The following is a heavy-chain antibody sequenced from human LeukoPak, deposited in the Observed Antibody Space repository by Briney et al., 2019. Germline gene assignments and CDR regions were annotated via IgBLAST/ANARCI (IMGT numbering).Heavy chain of an antibody. CDR3: ARGGWPLDF. D-gene: IGHD6-19*01. Sequence: SETLSLTCTVSGGSITGSYWSWIRQPPGKGLEWIGYVYSSGSTDYNPPLKSRVTISVDTSKNQFSLKLSSVTAADTAVYFCARGGWPLDFWGRGTLVAVSS. CDR2: VYSSGST. CDR1: GGSITGSY. V-gene: IGHV4-59*01. J-gene: IGHJ2*01.